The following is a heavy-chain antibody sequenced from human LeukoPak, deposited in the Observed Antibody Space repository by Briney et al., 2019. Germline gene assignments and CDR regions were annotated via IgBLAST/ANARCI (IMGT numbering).Heavy chain of an antibody. D-gene: IGHD2-8*02. Sequence: PGGSLRLSCAASGFTFSSYGMHWVRQAPGKGLEWVAFIRYDGSNKYYADSVKGRFTISRDNSKNTLYLQMNSLRAEDTAVYYCARDRSRYCTGGVCWFDPWGQGTLVTVSS. CDR2: IRYDGSNK. CDR1: GFTFSSYG. J-gene: IGHJ5*02. V-gene: IGHV3-30*02. CDR3: ARDRSRYCTGGVCWFDP.